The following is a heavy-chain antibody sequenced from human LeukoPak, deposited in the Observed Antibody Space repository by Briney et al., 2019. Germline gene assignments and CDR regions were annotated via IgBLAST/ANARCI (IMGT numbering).Heavy chain of an antibody. CDR2: INHSGST. CDR3: ARVVCCSGGSCYPTFDY. D-gene: IGHD2-15*01. V-gene: IGHV4-34*01. Sequence: SETLSLTCAVYGGSFSGYYWSWIRQPPGKGLEWIGEINHSGSTNYNPSLKSRVTISVDTSKNQFSLKLSSVTAADTAVYYCARVVCCSGGSCYPTFDYWGQGTLVTVSS. CDR1: GGSFSGYY. J-gene: IGHJ4*02.